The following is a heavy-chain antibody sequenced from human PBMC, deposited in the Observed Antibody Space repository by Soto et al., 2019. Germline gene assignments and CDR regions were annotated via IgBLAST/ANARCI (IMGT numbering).Heavy chain of an antibody. V-gene: IGHV1-69*12. CDR1: GGTFSNYG. CDR3: ARGGSDYEGSRYYPGHV. Sequence: QVQLVQSGAEVKKPGSSVKVSCKSSGGTFSNYGFSWVRQAPGQGLECMGVIVPIFGAEHPQKFQGRVTISADEFTKTVFVELRGLRSEDTAVYYCARGGSDYEGSRYYPGHVWGQGTTVTVSS. D-gene: IGHD3-22*01. CDR2: IVPIFGA. J-gene: IGHJ6*02.